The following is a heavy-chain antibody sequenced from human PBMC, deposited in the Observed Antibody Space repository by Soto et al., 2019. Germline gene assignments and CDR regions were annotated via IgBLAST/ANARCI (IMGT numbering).Heavy chain of an antibody. J-gene: IGHJ5*02. CDR1: GGSISSGGYS. CDR2: IYHSGST. CDR3: PGVPSP. V-gene: IGHV4-30-2*01. Sequence: PSETLSLTCAVSGGSISSGGYSWSWIRQPPGKGLEWIGYIYHSGSTYYNPSLKSRVTISVDRSKNQFSLKLSSVTAADTAVYYCPGVPSPWAQGTLVTVSS.